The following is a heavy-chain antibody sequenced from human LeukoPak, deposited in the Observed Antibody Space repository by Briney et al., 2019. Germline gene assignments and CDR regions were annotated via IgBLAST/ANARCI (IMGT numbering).Heavy chain of an antibody. J-gene: IGHJ4*02. CDR3: ARSEIAVAGTAGY. CDR2: IYYSGST. V-gene: IGHV4-30-4*08. CDR1: GGSISNYY. D-gene: IGHD6-19*01. Sequence: SETLSLTCTVSGGSISNYYWSWIRQPPGKGLEWIGYIYYSGSTYYNPSLKSRVTISVDTSKNQFSLKLSSVTAADTAVYYCARSEIAVAGTAGYWGQGTLVTVSS.